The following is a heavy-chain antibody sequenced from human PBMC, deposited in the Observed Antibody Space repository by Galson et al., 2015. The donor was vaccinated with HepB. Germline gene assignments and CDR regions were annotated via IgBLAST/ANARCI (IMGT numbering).Heavy chain of an antibody. J-gene: IGHJ4*02. CDR1: GFTFSSYW. V-gene: IGHV3-7*03. CDR3: ARRRGYYDSSGYYPYYYFDY. Sequence: SLRLSCAASGFTFSSYWMSWVRQAPGKGLEWVANIKQDGSEKYYVDSVKGRFTISRDNAKNSLYLQMNSLRAEDTAVYYCARRRGYYDSSGYYPYYYFDYWGQGTLVTVSS. CDR2: IKQDGSEK. D-gene: IGHD3-22*01.